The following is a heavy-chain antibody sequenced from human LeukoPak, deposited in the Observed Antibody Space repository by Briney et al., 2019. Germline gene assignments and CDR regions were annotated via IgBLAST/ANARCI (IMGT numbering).Heavy chain of an antibody. V-gene: IGHV4-39*01. D-gene: IGHD6-13*01. J-gene: IGHJ6*02. CDR3: ARQGYSSSSRYYYYGMDV. CDR2: IYYSGST. Sequence: PSEALSLTCTVSGGSISSSSYYWGWIRQPPGKGLEWIGSIYYSGSTYYNPSLKSRVTISVDTSKNQFSLKLSSVTAADTAVYYCARQGYSSSSRYYYYGMDVWGQGTTVTVSS. CDR1: GGSISSSSYY.